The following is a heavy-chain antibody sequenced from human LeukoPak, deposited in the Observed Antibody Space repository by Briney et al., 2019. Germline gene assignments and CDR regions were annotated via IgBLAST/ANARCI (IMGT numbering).Heavy chain of an antibody. CDR3: ASQRDYGPNYYYYYYMDV. D-gene: IGHD4/OR15-4a*01. CDR1: GGTFSSCA. V-gene: IGHV1-69*13. J-gene: IGHJ6*03. CDR2: IIPIFGTA. Sequence: ASVKVSCMASGGTFSSCAISWVRQAPGQGLEWMGGIIPIFGTANYAQKFQGRVTITADESTSTAYMELSSLRSEDTAVYYCASQRDYGPNYYYYYYMDVWGKGTTVTISS.